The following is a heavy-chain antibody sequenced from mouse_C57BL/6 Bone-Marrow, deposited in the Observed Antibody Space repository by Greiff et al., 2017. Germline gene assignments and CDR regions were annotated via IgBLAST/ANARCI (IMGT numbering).Heavy chain of an antibody. CDR3: ARNIYYYGSTLYWYFDV. V-gene: IGHV1-81*01. D-gene: IGHD1-1*01. Sequence: QVHVKQSGAELARPGASVKLSCKASGYTFTSYGISWVKQRTGQGLEWIGEIYPRSGNTYYNEKFKGKATLTADKSSSTAYMELRSLTSEDSAVYFCARNIYYYGSTLYWYFDVWGTGTTVTVSS. CDR1: GYTFTSYG. J-gene: IGHJ1*03. CDR2: IYPRSGNT.